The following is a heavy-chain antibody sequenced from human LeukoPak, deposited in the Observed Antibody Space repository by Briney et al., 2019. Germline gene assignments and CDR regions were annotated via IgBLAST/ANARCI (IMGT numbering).Heavy chain of an antibody. CDR2: IYYNGST. V-gene: IGHV4-59*01. D-gene: IGHD3-16*02. CDR1: GRSISTYF. CDR3: ARDRRYYRDTGGQFDY. J-gene: IGHJ4*02. Sequence: PSETLSLTCTVSGRSISTYFWNWIRQPPGKGLEWIGYIYYNGSTNYNPSLKSRVTISVDTSKNRFALRLSSVTAADTAVCYCARDRRYYRDTGGQFDYWGQGTLVTVSS.